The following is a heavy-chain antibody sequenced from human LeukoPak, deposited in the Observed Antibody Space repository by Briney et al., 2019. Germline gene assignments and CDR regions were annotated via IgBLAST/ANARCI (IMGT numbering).Heavy chain of an antibody. J-gene: IGHJ4*02. V-gene: IGHV3-21*01. CDR3: ASYDFWSGYSNPVDY. Sequence: GGSLRLSCAASGFTFSSYSMNWVRQAPGKGLEWVSSISSSSSYIYYADSVKGRFTISRDNAKNSLYLQMNSLRAEDTAVYYCASYDFWSGYSNPVDYWGQGTLVTVSS. D-gene: IGHD3-3*01. CDR2: ISSSSSYI. CDR1: GFTFSSYS.